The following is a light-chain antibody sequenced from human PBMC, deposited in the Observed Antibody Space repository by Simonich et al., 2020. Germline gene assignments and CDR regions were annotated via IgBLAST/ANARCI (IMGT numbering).Light chain of an antibody. CDR2: GAS. CDR3: QQYNNWPLT. Sequence: EIVMTQSPATLSVSPGERATLSCRTSQSGSSNLAWYQQKPGQAPRLLIYGASTRATGIPARFSGSGSGTEFTLTISSMQSEDFAVYYCQQYNNWPLTFGPGTKVDIK. J-gene: IGKJ3*01. CDR1: QSGSSN. V-gene: IGKV3-15*01.